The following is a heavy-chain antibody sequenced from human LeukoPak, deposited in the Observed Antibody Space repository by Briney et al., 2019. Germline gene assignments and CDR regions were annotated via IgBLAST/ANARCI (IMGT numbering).Heavy chain of an antibody. CDR3: ARTVRPILTGYYSLDY. J-gene: IGHJ4*02. CDR1: GFTFSSYG. D-gene: IGHD3-9*01. V-gene: IGHV3-33*08. Sequence: GGSLRLSCAASGFTFSSYGMHWVRQAPGKELEWVAVIWYDGSNKYYADSVKGRFTISRDNSKNTLYLQMNSLRAEDTAVYYCARTVRPILTGYYSLDYWGQGTLVTVSS. CDR2: IWYDGSNK.